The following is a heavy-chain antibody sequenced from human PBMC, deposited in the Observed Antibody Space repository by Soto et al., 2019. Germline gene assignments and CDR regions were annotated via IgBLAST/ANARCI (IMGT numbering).Heavy chain of an antibody. Sequence: QVQLVQSGAEVKKPGASVKVSCKASGYTFSTYGFSWVRQAPGQGLEWMGWIGADNGDTNYAQNFQGRVTMTTDTSTTTSYMELRSLTYDDTDVYFCARDWKGAEGFDPWGQGTLVTVSS. V-gene: IGHV1-18*01. CDR2: IGADNGDT. J-gene: IGHJ5*02. D-gene: IGHD1-1*01. CDR1: GYTFSTYG. CDR3: ARDWKGAEGFDP.